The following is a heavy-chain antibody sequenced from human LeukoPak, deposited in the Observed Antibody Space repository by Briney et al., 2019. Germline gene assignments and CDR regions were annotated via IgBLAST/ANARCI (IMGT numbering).Heavy chain of an antibody. CDR2: IYYSGST. D-gene: IGHD5-12*01. Sequence: SVTLSLTCAVSGGSISSYYWSWIRQPPGKGLEWIGYIYYSGSTNYNPSLKSRVTISVDTSKNQFSLKLSSVTAADTAVYYCARGEGYNFPYYYYGMDVWGQGTTVTVSS. J-gene: IGHJ6*02. V-gene: IGHV4-59*01. CDR1: GGSISSYY. CDR3: ARGEGYNFPYYYYGMDV.